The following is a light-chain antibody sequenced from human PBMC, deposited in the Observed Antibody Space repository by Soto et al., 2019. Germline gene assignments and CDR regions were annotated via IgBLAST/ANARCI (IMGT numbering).Light chain of an antibody. CDR3: QHYNSHSGA. CDR2: TAS. J-gene: IGKJ1*01. V-gene: IGKV1-5*03. Sequence: IQMTQSPSPLSGSVVDRVTSTCVASQTISSWLAWYQQKPGKAPKLLIYTASTLTSGVPSRFSGSGSGTEFTLTINSLQHADFGTYYCQHYNSHSGAFGQGTQLDTK. CDR1: QTISSW.